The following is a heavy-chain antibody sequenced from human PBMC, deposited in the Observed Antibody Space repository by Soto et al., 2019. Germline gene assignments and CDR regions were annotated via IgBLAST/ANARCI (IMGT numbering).Heavy chain of an antibody. CDR1: GFTFSNYA. CDR3: ANASPCCGGDCSVWYYYGMDV. J-gene: IGHJ6*01. V-gene: IGHV3-23*01. CDR2: VTSSGDST. Sequence: GGSLRLSCAASGFTFSNYAMSWVRQAPGRGLQWVSTVTSSGDSTYYAASVRGRFTVSRDKSENTLFLHMSRLRVEDPAVYYCANASPCCGGDCSVWYYYGMDVWGQGTTVTVPS. D-gene: IGHD2-21*02.